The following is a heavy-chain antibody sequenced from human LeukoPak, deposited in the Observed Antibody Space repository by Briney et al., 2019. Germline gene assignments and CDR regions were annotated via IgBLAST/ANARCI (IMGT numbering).Heavy chain of an antibody. J-gene: IGHJ4*02. D-gene: IGHD3-22*01. Sequence: SETLSLTCTVSGGSISSGGYYWSWIPQHPGKGLEWIGYIYSSASTYYNPSLKSRVTISVDTSKNQLSLELSSVTVADTAVYYCARGVFYYVSSGYYYFDYWGQGTVVTVSS. CDR1: GGSISSGGYY. CDR3: ARGVFYYVSSGYYYFDY. V-gene: IGHV4-31*03. CDR2: IYSSAST.